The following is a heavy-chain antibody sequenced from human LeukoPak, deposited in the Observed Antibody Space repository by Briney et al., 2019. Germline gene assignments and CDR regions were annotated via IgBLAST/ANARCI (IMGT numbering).Heavy chain of an antibody. J-gene: IGHJ4*02. D-gene: IGHD3-22*01. Sequence: GGSLRLSCAAAGFTFSDYYMSWIRQAPGKGLEWVSYISSIRSYTNYADSVKVRFTIHRDKAKNSLYLQMNSLRAEDTAVYYCARVKRGYDSSGYLYYFDYWGQGTLVTVSS. CDR2: ISSIRSYT. V-gene: IGHV3-11*05. CDR1: GFTFSDYY. CDR3: ARVKRGYDSSGYLYYFDY.